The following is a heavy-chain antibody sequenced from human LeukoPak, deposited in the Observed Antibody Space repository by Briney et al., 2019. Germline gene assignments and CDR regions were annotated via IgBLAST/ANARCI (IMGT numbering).Heavy chain of an antibody. CDR1: GFTFSSYA. CDR2: ISGSGGST. D-gene: IGHD6-6*01. J-gene: IGHJ4*02. V-gene: IGHV3-23*01. CDR3: AKDPYGNSYYFDY. Sequence: SGGSLRLSCAASGFTFSSYAMSWVRQAPGKGLEWVSAISGSGGSTYYADSVKGRFTISRDNSKNTLYLQMNSLRAEDTAVYYCAKDPYGNSYYFDYWGQGTLVTVSS.